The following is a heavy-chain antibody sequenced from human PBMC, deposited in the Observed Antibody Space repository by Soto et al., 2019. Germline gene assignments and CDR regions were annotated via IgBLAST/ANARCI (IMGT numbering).Heavy chain of an antibody. D-gene: IGHD6-19*01. V-gene: IGHV1-24*01. Sequence: ASVKVSCKASGYTFTSYGISWVRQAPGKGLEWMGGFDPEDGETIYAQKFQGRVTMTEDTSTDTAYMELSSLRSEDTAVYYCATAVAVAGAHDAFDIWGQGTMVTVSS. CDR1: GYTFTSYG. CDR2: FDPEDGET. CDR3: ATAVAVAGAHDAFDI. J-gene: IGHJ3*02.